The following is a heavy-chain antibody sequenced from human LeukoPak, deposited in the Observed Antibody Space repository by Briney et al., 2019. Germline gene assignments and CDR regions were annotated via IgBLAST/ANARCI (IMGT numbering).Heavy chain of an antibody. V-gene: IGHV1-69*05. CDR2: IIPIFGTA. CDR1: GGTFSSYA. D-gene: IGHD4-23*01. J-gene: IGHJ6*03. CDR3: ARDPGGYYYYMDV. Sequence: SVKVSCRASGGTFSSYAISWVRQAPGQGLEWMGRIIPIFGTANYAQKFQGRVTITTDESTSTAYMELSSLRSEDTAVYYCARDPGGYYYYMDVWGKGTTVTVSS.